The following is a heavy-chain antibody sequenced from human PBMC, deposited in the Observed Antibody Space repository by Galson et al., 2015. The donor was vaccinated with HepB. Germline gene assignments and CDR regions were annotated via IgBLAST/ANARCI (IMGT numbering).Heavy chain of an antibody. D-gene: IGHD6-19*01. V-gene: IGHV1-3*01. CDR3: ARDFYSSGWYGTPDY. J-gene: IGHJ4*02. CDR2: INAGNGNT. CDR1: GYTFTSYA. Sequence: SVKVSCKASGYTFTSYAMRWVRQAPGQRLEWMGWINAGNGNTKYSQKFQGRVTITRDTSASTAYMELSSLRSEDTAVYYCARDFYSSGWYGTPDYWGQGTLVTVSS.